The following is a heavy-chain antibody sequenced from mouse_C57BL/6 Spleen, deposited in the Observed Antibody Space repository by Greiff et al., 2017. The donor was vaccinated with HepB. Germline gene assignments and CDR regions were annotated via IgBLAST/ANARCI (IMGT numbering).Heavy chain of an antibody. CDR3: AIKDDDGNSFYAMDY. CDR1: GYTFTSYW. V-gene: IGHV1-74*01. Sequence: QVQLQQSGAELVKPGASVKVSCKASGYTFTSYWMHWVKQRPGQGLEWIGRIHPSDSDTNYNQKFKGKATLTVDKSSSTAYMQLSSLTSEDSAVYYCAIKDDDGNSFYAMDYWGQGTSVTVSS. J-gene: IGHJ4*01. CDR2: IHPSDSDT. D-gene: IGHD2-1*01.